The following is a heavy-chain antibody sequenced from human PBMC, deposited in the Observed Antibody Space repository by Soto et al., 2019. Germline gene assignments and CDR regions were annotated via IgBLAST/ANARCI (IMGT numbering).Heavy chain of an antibody. J-gene: IGHJ4*02. Sequence: GGSLRLSCAASGLIFSNYEMHWVRQAPGKGLVWVSRISTDGSVTDYADSVKGRFTVSRDNAKNTLYLQMNSLRAEDTAVYYCARDPDGLHYWGQGTLVTVSS. CDR2: ISTDGSVT. V-gene: IGHV3-74*01. CDR1: GLIFSNYE. CDR3: ARDPDGLHY.